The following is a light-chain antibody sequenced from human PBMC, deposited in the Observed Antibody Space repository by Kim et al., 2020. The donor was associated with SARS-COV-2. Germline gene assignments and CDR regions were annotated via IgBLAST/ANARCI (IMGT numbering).Light chain of an antibody. CDR1: QSLGSP. J-gene: IGKJ4*01. CDR2: DAA. CDR3: QQRNNWPPAVT. Sequence: SAGEGPLLSCRARQSLGSPLGWYQHKPGQAPRLLIYDAAIRAAGIPDRFSGGGSGTDFTLTIGSLEPEDFAVYYCQQRNNWPPAVTFGGGTKLEIK. V-gene: IGKV3-11*01.